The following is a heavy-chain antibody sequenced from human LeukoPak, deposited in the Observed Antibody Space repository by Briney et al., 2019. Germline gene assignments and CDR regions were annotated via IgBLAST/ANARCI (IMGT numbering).Heavy chain of an antibody. Sequence: TVSLSCKVSGGTLSSYATSWARQAPGQGREWMGRIIPIFGTTNYTQKLQGRVTITTYEPTSTAYLDLSSLRSEDTAVYYWARAGGSGYYYYYMDVWGKGTTVTVSS. CDR1: GGTLSSYA. J-gene: IGHJ6*03. D-gene: IGHD3-10*01. CDR3: ARAGGSGYYYYYMDV. CDR2: IIPIFGTT. V-gene: IGHV1-69*05.